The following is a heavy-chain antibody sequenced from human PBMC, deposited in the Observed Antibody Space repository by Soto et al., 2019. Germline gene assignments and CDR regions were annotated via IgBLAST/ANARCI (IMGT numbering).Heavy chain of an antibody. CDR3: AREPEVTDDDDAFDI. V-gene: IGHV1-58*01. Sequence: ASVKVSCKASGFTFTSSAVQWVRQARGQRLEWIGWIVVGSGNTNYAQKFQERVTITRDMSTSTAYMELSSLRSEDTAVYYCAREPEVTDDDDAFDIWGQGTMVTVSS. J-gene: IGHJ3*02. CDR2: IVVGSGNT. D-gene: IGHD5-18*01. CDR1: GFTFTSSA.